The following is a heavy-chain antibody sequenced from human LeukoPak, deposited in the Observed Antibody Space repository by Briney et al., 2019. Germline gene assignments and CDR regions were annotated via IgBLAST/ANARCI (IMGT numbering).Heavy chain of an antibody. V-gene: IGHV4-4*07. D-gene: IGHD1-26*01. CDR2: IYPSGST. CDR1: GGSISSYY. J-gene: IGHJ4*02. CDR3: ARENSGSYREFDY. Sequence: PSETLSLTCTGSGGSISSYYWTWIRQPAGKGLEWIGRIYPSGSTNYNPSLKSRVTMSVDTSKNQFSLKLSSVTAADTAVYYCARENSGSYREFDYWGQGTLVTVSS.